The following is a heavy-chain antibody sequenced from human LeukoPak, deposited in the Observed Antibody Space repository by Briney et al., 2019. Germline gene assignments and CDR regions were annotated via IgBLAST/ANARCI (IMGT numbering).Heavy chain of an antibody. CDR2: ISGSGGST. CDR1: GFTFSSYA. J-gene: IGHJ4*02. Sequence: GGSLRLSCAASGFTFSSYAMSWVRQAPGKGLEWVSAISGSGGSTYYADSVKGRFTISRDNSKNTLYLQMNSLRADDAAVYYCARDPGSSAFDLWGRGALVTVSS. D-gene: IGHD1-14*01. V-gene: IGHV3-23*01. CDR3: ARDPGSSAFDL.